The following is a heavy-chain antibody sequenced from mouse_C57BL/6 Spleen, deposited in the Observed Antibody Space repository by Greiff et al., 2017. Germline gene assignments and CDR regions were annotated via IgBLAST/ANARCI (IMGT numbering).Heavy chain of an antibody. Sequence: VQLQQPGAELVMPGASVKLSCKASGYTFTSYWMHWVKQRPGQGLEWIGAIDPSDSYTNYNQQFKGKSTLTVDKSSSAAYMQLSSLTSEDSAVYYCARGYYGSGPPWFAYWGQGTLVTVSA. V-gene: IGHV1-69*01. D-gene: IGHD1-1*01. CDR1: GYTFTSYW. J-gene: IGHJ3*01. CDR3: ARGYYGSGPPWFAY. CDR2: IDPSDSYT.